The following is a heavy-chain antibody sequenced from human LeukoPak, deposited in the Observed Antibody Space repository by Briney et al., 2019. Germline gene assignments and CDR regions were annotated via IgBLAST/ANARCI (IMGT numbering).Heavy chain of an antibody. V-gene: IGHV3-23*01. CDR3: AKGGSSAWNSYDY. J-gene: IGHJ4*02. CDR2: ITGGGDT. D-gene: IGHD6-19*01. CDR1: GFTFSTYA. Sequence: GGSLRLSCAASGFTFSTYAINWVRQAPGKGLAWVSTITGGGDTYYADSVKGRFTISRDNSKNTLSLQMNSLRGEDTAIYYCAKGGSSAWNSYDYWGQGILVSVSS.